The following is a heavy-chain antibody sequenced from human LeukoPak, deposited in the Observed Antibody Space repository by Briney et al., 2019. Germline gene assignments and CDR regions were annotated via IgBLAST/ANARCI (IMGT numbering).Heavy chain of an antibody. CDR1: GGSISSSSYY. CDR2: IYYSGST. V-gene: IGHV4-61*05. Sequence: SETLSLTCTVSGGSISSSSYYWGWIRQPPGKGLEWIGYIYYSGSTNYNPSLKSRVTISVDTSKNQFSLKLSSVTAADTAVYYCARGRDSSGWLRNNWFDPWGQGTLVTVSS. CDR3: ARGRDSSGWLRNNWFDP. J-gene: IGHJ5*02. D-gene: IGHD6-19*01.